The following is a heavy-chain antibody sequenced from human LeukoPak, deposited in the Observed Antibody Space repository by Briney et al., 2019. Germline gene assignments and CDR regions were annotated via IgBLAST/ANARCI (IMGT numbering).Heavy chain of an antibody. V-gene: IGHV4-31*03. J-gene: IGHJ4*02. Sequence: SETLSLTCTVSGGSFTSGDYSWNWIRQHPGKGLEWIGYIYYSGSTYYNPSLKSRITISVDTSKNQFSLKLSSVTAADTAVYYCARLNVLSGSPLHHLDHWGQGTLVTVSA. CDR2: IYYSGST. CDR3: ARLNVLSGSPLHHLDH. CDR1: GGSFTSGDYS. D-gene: IGHD6-13*01.